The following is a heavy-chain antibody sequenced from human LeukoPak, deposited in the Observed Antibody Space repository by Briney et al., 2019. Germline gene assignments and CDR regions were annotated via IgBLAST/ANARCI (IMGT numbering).Heavy chain of an antibody. CDR2: IYHSGST. J-gene: IGHJ4*02. CDR3: ARDLGAVGSGSPFEVGY. Sequence: SGTLSLTCAVSGGSISSTHWWSWVRQPPGKGLEWIGEIYHSGSTNYNPSLKSRVTISVDKSKNQFSLKLSSVTAADTAVYYCARDLGAVGSGSPFEVGYWGQGSLVTVSS. D-gene: IGHD3-10*01. CDR1: GGSISSTHW. V-gene: IGHV4-4*02.